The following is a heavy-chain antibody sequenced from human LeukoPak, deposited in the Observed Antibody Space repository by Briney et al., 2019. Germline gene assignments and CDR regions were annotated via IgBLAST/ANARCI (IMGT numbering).Heavy chain of an antibody. D-gene: IGHD1-26*01. CDR3: AKYRTGPPYGLDV. Sequence: PGGSLRLSCAASGSTFSTYARNWVRQAPGKGLEWVSGICGSGGSTWYADSVKGRFTISGDNSKNTRYLQMNRLRAEDTATYYCAKYRTGPPYGLDVWGQGTTVTVSS. J-gene: IGHJ6*02. CDR1: GSTFSTYA. V-gene: IGHV3-23*01. CDR2: ICGSGGST.